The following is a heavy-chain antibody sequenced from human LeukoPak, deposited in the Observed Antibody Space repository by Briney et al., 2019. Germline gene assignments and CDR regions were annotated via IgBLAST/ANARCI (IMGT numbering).Heavy chain of an antibody. CDR3: ARDRGSYYNIFDS. CDR1: GYTFTGYY. Sequence: ASVKVSCKASGYTFTGYYMHWVRLAPGQGLEWMGWISAYNGNTNYAQKLQGRVTMTTDTSTSTAYMELRSLRSDDTAVYYCARDRGSYYNIFDSWGQGTLVTVSP. CDR2: ISAYNGNT. J-gene: IGHJ4*02. V-gene: IGHV1-18*04. D-gene: IGHD3-10*01.